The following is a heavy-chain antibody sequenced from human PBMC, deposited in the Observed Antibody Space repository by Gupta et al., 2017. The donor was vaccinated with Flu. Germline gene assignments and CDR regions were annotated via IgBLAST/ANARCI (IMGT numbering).Heavy chain of an antibody. Sequence: YWGWIRQPPGKGLEWIANIYFEGSTYYNPSRKSRITMSVDTSKNQFSLKLKSAITADTAVYYCARRVADPGAGLGGLDPWGQGILVTVSS. CDR1: Y. D-gene: IGHD3-16*01. J-gene: IGHJ5*02. CDR2: IYFEGST. V-gene: IGHV4-39*01. CDR3: ARRVADPGAGLGGLDP.